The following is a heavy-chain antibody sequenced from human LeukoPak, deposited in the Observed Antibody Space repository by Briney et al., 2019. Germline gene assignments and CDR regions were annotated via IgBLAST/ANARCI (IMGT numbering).Heavy chain of an antibody. V-gene: IGHV4-59*08. D-gene: IGHD4-11*01. CDR1: GGSISSYY. CDR3: ARGLQRGSLARGMHV. CDR2: IYNSDST. Sequence: SETLSLTCSVSGGSISSYYWSWIRQPPGKGLEGNGYIYNSDSTNYNPTLKSRVTISVDTSKNQFSLKLSSVTAADTAMYYCARGLQRGSLARGMHVWGQGTTVTVSS. J-gene: IGHJ6*02.